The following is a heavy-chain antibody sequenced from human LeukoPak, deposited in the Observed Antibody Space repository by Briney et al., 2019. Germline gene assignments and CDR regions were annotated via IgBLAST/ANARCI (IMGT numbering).Heavy chain of an antibody. CDR2: INHSGST. CDR3: ARIGRGDGYNSFDY. CDR1: GGSFSGYY. V-gene: IGHV4-34*01. J-gene: IGHJ4*02. D-gene: IGHD5-24*01. Sequence: SETLSLTCAVYGGSFSGYYWSWIRQPPGKGLEWSGEINHSGSTNYNPSLKSRVTISVDTSKNQFSLKLSSVTAADTAVYYCARIGRGDGYNSFDYWGQGTLVTVSS.